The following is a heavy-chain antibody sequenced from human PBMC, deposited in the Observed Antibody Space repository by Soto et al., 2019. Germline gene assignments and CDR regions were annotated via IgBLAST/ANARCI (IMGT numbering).Heavy chain of an antibody. Sequence: QVHLVQSGAEVKKPGASVKVSCKASGYIFISYGISWVRQAPGQGLEWMGWINTYNGNTKYAQKFQGRVTMTTDTSTSTADMELRSLRSDDTAVYYCARALLYSSSSNEYYNWFDPWCQGTLVTVSS. D-gene: IGHD6-6*01. J-gene: IGHJ5*02. CDR3: ARALLYSSSSNEYYNWFDP. CDR2: INTYNGNT. CDR1: GYIFISYG. V-gene: IGHV1-18*01.